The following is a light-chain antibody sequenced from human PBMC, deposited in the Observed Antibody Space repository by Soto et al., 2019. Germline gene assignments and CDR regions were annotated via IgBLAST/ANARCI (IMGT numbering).Light chain of an antibody. Sequence: QSVLTQPPSVSAAPRQTVTISCSGSSSNIENNYVSWYQQLPGTAPKLLIYDNTKRPPGIPDRFSGYKSGTSATLGITGLQTGDEADYYCGTWDSSLSAVVFGGGTKLTVL. CDR1: SSNIENNY. V-gene: IGLV1-51*01. CDR3: GTWDSSLSAVV. J-gene: IGLJ3*02. CDR2: DNT.